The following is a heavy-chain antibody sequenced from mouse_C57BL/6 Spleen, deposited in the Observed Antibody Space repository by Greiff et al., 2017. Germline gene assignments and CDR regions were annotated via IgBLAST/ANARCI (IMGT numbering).Heavy chain of an antibody. D-gene: IGHD3-2*02. J-gene: IGHJ4*01. CDR1: GYTFTSYW. CDR3: AYRQLSAMDY. CDR2: IDPSDSYT. V-gene: IGHV1-50*01. Sequence: QVQLKQSGAELVKPGASVKLSCKASGYTFTSYWMQWVKQRPGQGLEWIGEIDPSDSYTNYNQKFKGKATLTVDTSSSTAYMQLSSLTSEDSAVYYCAYRQLSAMDYWGQGTSVTVSS.